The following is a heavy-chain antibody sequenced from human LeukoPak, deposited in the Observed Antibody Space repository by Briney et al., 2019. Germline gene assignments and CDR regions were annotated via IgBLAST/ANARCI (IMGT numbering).Heavy chain of an antibody. CDR2: MNPNRGNT. J-gene: IGHJ4*02. Sequence: ASVTVSFMASGYTFTKYYIHWVRQATGQGLEGMGWMNPNRGNTGYAQKFQGRVAMTRNTSISTAYMELSSLRSEDTAVYYCARGQKSALTYGSGTYAYYFDYGGQGTLGSGSS. CDR3: ARGQKSALTYGSGTYAYYFDY. CDR1: GYTFTKYY. V-gene: IGHV1-8*01. D-gene: IGHD3-10*01.